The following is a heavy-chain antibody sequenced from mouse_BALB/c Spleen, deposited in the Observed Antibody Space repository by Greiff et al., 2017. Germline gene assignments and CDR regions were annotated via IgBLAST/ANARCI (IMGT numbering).Heavy chain of an antibody. CDR2: ISTYYGDA. CDR1: GYTFTDYA. CDR3: ARGSYYGNYWFAY. J-gene: IGHJ3*01. V-gene: IGHV1S137*01. D-gene: IGHD2-10*01. Sequence: VQLQQSGAELVRPGVSVKISCKGSGYTFTDYAMHWVKQSHAKSLEWIGVISTYYGDASYNQKFKGKATMTVDKSSSTAYMELARLTSEDSAIYYCARGSYYGNYWFAYWGQGTLVTVSA.